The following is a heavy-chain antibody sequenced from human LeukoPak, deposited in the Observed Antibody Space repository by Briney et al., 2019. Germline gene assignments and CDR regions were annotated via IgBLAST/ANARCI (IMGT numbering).Heavy chain of an antibody. J-gene: IGHJ4*02. Sequence: ASVKVSCKASGYTFTGYYIHWVRQAPGQGLEGMAWINPNSGGTNYAQKFQGRVTMTRDTSISTAYMELSRLRSDDTAVYYCARALSSGWYDPQDYWGQGTLVTVSS. V-gene: IGHV1-2*02. D-gene: IGHD6-19*01. CDR3: ARALSSGWYDPQDY. CDR2: INPNSGGT. CDR1: GYTFTGYY.